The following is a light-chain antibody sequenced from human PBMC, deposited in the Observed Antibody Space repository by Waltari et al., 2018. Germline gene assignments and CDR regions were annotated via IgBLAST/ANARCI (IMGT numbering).Light chain of an antibody. CDR2: DVS. Sequence: QSALPQPRSVSGSPGQSVTISCTGTSSDVGGYNYVSWYQQHPGKAPKLMIYDVSKRPSGVPDRFSGSKSGNTAALTISGLQAEDEADYCCCSYAGSYSPFGGGTKLTVL. J-gene: IGLJ2*01. CDR1: SSDVGGYNY. V-gene: IGLV2-11*01. CDR3: CSYAGSYSP.